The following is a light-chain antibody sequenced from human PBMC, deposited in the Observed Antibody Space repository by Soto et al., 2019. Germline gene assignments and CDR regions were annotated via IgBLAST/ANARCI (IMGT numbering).Light chain of an antibody. CDR2: DVT. Sequence: QSALTQPRSVSGSPGQSVSISCTGTSSDVGGYNYVSWYQHHPGKAPTVMIYDVTKRPSGVPDRFSGSKSGNTASLTISGLQAEDEAEYYCSSYTNINTRACVFGTGTKVTVL. CDR3: SSYTNINTRACV. V-gene: IGLV2-11*01. CDR1: SSDVGGYNY. J-gene: IGLJ1*01.